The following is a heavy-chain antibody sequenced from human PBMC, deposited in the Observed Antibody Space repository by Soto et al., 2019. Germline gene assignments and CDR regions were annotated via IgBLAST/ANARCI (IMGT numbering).Heavy chain of an antibody. V-gene: IGHV1-8*01. CDR3: ARYHYYYCMDV. J-gene: IGHJ6*02. CDR2: MNPNSGNT. CDR1: GYTFTTYD. D-gene: IGHD3-22*01. Sequence: QVQLVQSGAEVRKPGASVKVSCKASGYTFTTYDINWVRQATGQGLEWMGWMNPNSGNTVYAQKSQXXVTMTRNTSINTAYMELTSLTSDDTAVYYCARYHYYYCMDVWGQGTTVTVSS.